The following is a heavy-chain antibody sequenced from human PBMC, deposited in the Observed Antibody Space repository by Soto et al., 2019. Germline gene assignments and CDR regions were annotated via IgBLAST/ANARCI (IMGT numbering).Heavy chain of an antibody. J-gene: IGHJ6*02. CDR2: VSFSSKNI. D-gene: IGHD2-2*01. Sequence: VQLVESGGGLVQPGGSLRLSCAASGFTFSSHSMNWVRQAPGKGLEWVSYVSFSSKNIFYADSVKGRFTISRDNAKNSLYLQMNSLRDEDTAVYFCARKYLRGGYGMDVWGQGTTVTVSS. CDR3: ARKYLRGGYGMDV. CDR1: GFTFSSHS. V-gene: IGHV3-48*02.